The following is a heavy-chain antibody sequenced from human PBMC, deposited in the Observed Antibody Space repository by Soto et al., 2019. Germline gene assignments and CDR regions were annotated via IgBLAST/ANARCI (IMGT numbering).Heavy chain of an antibody. V-gene: IGHV1-2*04. D-gene: IGHD5-12*01. Sequence: ASVKVSCKASGYTFTGYYMHWVRQAPGQGLEWMGWINPNSGGTNYARKFQGWVTMTRDTSISTAYMELSRLRSGDTAVYYCARGGKNGYNPSESYYYYYGMDVWGQGTTVTVSS. CDR1: GYTFTGYY. CDR2: INPNSGGT. J-gene: IGHJ6*02. CDR3: ARGGKNGYNPSESYYYYYGMDV.